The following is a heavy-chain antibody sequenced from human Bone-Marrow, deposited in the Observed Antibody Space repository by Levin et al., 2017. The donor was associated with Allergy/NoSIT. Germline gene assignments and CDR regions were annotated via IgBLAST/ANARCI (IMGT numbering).Heavy chain of an antibody. Sequence: PGGSLRLSCAVYGGSFSGYYWSWIRQPPGKGLEWIGEINHSGSTNYNPSLKSRVTISVDTSKNQFSLKLSSVTAADTAVYYCARRRWVGSGWSYWGQGTLVTVSS. D-gene: IGHD6-19*01. J-gene: IGHJ4*02. CDR2: INHSGST. CDR1: GGSFSGYY. V-gene: IGHV4-34*01. CDR3: ARRRWVGSGWSY.